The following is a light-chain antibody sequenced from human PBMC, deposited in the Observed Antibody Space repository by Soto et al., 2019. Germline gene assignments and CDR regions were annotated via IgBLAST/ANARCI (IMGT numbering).Light chain of an antibody. J-gene: IGKJ1*01. CDR3: QQYRRLRRK. Sequence: ESVVTQSPGTLSLSPGERATFSCRASQSVISNYLSWYQQKPGQAPRLLIYGAFKRATGITDRFSGSGSATDFTLTISRMEPEDFEVYCCQQYRRLRRKFGQGTKVDIX. CDR2: GAF. V-gene: IGKV3-20*01. CDR1: QSVISNY.